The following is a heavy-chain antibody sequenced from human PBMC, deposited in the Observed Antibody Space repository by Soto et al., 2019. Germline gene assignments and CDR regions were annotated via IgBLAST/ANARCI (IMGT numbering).Heavy chain of an antibody. V-gene: IGHV1-18*01. CDR2: ISAYNGNT. D-gene: IGHD6-19*01. CDR1: GYTFTSYV. J-gene: IGHJ6*02. Sequence: QVQLVQSGAEVKKPGASVKVSCRASGYTFTSYVISWVRQAPAQGLEWMGWISAYNGNTNFAQKLQGRVTMTTDTPTSTAYMELRSLRSDDTAVYYCARVGATVAGPYGMDVWGQGTTVTVSS. CDR3: ARVGATVAGPYGMDV.